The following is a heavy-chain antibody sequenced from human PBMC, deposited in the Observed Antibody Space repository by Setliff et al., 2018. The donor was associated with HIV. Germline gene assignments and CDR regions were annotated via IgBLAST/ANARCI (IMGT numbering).Heavy chain of an antibody. J-gene: IGHJ4*02. D-gene: IGHD1-26*01. CDR1: GYTFTNYG. Sequence: ASVKVSCKAAGYTFTNYGFSWVRQAPGQGLEWMGLISAYNGNTNYAQKLQGRVTMTTDPSTSTAYMELRSLRSDDTAVYYCSSDSPLIVGAARVYFDYWGQGTLVTVSS. CDR3: SSDSPLIVGAARVYFDY. CDR2: ISAYNGNT. V-gene: IGHV1-18*01.